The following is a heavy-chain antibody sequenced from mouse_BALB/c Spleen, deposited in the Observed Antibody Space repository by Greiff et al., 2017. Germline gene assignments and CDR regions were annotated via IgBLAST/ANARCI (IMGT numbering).Heavy chain of an antibody. CDR2: ISNLAYSI. Sequence: DVMLVESGGGLVQPGGSRKLSCAASGFTFSDYGMAWVRQAPGKGPEWVAFISNLAYSIYYADTVTGRFTISRENAKNTLYLEMSSLRSEDTAMYYCARAPTGTRAMDYWGQGTSVTVSS. CDR1: GFTFSDYG. CDR3: ARAPTGTRAMDY. J-gene: IGHJ4*01. D-gene: IGHD4-1*02. V-gene: IGHV5-15*02.